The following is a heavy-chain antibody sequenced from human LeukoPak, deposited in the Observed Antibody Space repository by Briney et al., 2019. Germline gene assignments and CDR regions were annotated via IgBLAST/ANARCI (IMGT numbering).Heavy chain of an antibody. Sequence: ASVKVSCKASGYTFTGYYMHWVRQAPGQGREWMGWINPNSGGTNYAQKFQGRVTMTRDTSISTAYMELSRLRSDDTAVYYCARDQGLLWFGELTDAFDIWGQGTMVTVSS. D-gene: IGHD3-10*01. CDR3: ARDQGLLWFGELTDAFDI. CDR1: GYTFTGYY. V-gene: IGHV1-2*02. CDR2: INPNSGGT. J-gene: IGHJ3*02.